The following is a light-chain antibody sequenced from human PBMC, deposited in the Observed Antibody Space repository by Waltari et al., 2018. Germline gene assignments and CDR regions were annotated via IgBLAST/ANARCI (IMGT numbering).Light chain of an antibody. CDR1: QSISRN. CDR3: QESDSTLTWT. J-gene: IGKJ1*01. CDR2: GAS. Sequence: DIQMTQSPSSLSASVGDRVTITCRASQSISRNLNWYQQKPGKAPRLLISGASSLQSGVPSRFSGSGSGTDFTLTITSLQAEDCATYYCQESDSTLTWTFGPGTKVEI. V-gene: IGKV1-39*01.